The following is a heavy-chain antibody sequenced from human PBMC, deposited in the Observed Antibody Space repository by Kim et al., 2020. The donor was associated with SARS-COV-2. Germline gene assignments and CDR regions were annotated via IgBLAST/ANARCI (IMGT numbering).Heavy chain of an antibody. J-gene: IGHJ3*02. V-gene: IGHV3-23*03. CDR2: IYSGGSST. D-gene: IGHD1-1*01. CDR3: TKNLHNRGMERPDAYG. CDR1: GFTFSSYA. Sequence: GGSLRLSCAASGFTFSSYAMSWVRQAPGKGLEWVSVIYSGGSSTYYADPENGRITISRANSKNTLYLQITILRAEDTAVYYSTKNLHNRGMERPDAYG.